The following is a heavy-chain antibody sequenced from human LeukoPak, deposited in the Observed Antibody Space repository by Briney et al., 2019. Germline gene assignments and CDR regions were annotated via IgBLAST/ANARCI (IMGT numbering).Heavy chain of an antibody. Sequence: PSETLSLTCTVSGYSISSGYYWGWIRQPPGKGLEWIGNIYHGGSTHYNPSLKSRVTISIDTSKNHFSLRLNSVTAADTAVYYCVRTDYGDYLFAFAIWGQGTMVTVFS. CDR2: IYHGGST. CDR1: GYSISSGYY. CDR3: VRTDYGDYLFAFAI. D-gene: IGHD4-17*01. V-gene: IGHV4-38-2*02. J-gene: IGHJ3*02.